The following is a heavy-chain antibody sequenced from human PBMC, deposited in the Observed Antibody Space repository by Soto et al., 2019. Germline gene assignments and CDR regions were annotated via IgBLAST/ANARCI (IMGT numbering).Heavy chain of an antibody. Sequence: PSETLSLTCTVSGGSISSSSYYWGWIRQPPGKGLEWIGSIYYSGSTYYNPTLKSRVTISVDTSKNQISLKLSSVTAADTAMYYCARTGYSGYYMDVWGKGTTVTVSS. CDR3: ARTGYSGYYMDV. D-gene: IGHD5-12*01. CDR1: GGSISSSSYY. J-gene: IGHJ6*03. V-gene: IGHV4-39*01. CDR2: IYYSGST.